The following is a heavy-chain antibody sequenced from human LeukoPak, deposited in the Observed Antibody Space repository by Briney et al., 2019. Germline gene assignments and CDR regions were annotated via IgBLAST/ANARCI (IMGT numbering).Heavy chain of an antibody. CDR2: ISYSGST. CDR3: ARGYGDNTPVGY. D-gene: IGHD4-23*01. V-gene: IGHV4-59*01. CDR1: GGSISPYY. Sequence: SETLSLTCTVSGGSISPYYWSWIRQPPGEGLEWIGYISYSGSTDYNPSLKSRVTISVDTSKNQFSLKLTSVTAADTAVYYCARGYGDNTPVGYWGQGTLVTVSS. J-gene: IGHJ4*02.